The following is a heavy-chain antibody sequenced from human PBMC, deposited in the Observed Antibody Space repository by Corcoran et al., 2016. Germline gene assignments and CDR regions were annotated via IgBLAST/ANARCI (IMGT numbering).Heavy chain of an antibody. V-gene: IGHV4-34*01. Sequence: QVPLQQWGAGLLKPSETLSLTCAVYGGSFGGYYWIWIRQPPGRGLEWIGEINHSGSTNYNPSLKSRITISVETSKNQFSLKLGSVTAADTAVYYCARIPRDSSGYYVAYFDYWGQGTLVTVSS. D-gene: IGHD3-22*01. CDR3: ARIPRDSSGYYVAYFDY. CDR2: INHSGST. J-gene: IGHJ4*02. CDR1: GGSFGGYY.